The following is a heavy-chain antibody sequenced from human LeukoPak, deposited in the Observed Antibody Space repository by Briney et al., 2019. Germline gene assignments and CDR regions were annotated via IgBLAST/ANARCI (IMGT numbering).Heavy chain of an antibody. J-gene: IGHJ4*02. Sequence: SATLSLTCAVSGGSISSYYWSWIRPPPGKGLEWIGYIYYSGSTNYNPSLKSRVTISVDTSKNQFSLKLRSVTAADTAVYYCARVSGYDWESFYDYWGQGTLVTVSS. CDR1: GGSISSYY. CDR3: ARVSGYDWESFYDY. D-gene: IGHD5-12*01. V-gene: IGHV4-59*01. CDR2: IYYSGST.